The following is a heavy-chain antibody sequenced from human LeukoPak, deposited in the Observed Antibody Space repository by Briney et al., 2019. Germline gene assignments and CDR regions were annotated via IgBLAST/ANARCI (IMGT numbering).Heavy chain of an antibody. CDR1: GGSISSYY. D-gene: IGHD3-22*01. CDR2: SYYSGST. Sequence: SETLSLTCTVCGGSISSYYWSLIRQPPGKGLEWIGYSYYSGSTNYNPSLKSRVTISVDTSKNQFSLKLSSVTAADTAVYYCARHPYYYDSSGGAFDIWGQGTMVTVSS. CDR3: ARHPYYYDSSGGAFDI. V-gene: IGHV4-59*08. J-gene: IGHJ3*02.